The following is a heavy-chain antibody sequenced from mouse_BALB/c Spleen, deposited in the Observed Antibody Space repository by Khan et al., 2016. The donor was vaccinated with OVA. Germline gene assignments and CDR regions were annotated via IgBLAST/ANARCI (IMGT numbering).Heavy chain of an antibody. CDR1: GYTFTDYY. Sequence: QVQLQQSGAQLARPGASVKLSCKASGYTFTDYYINWMRPRTGQGLEWIGEIYPGSDNTYYNENFKGRATLTVDKSSNTAYMEFSSLTSEDSAVYFCAREWAAWFPYWGQGTLVTVSA. CDR3: AREWAAWFPY. J-gene: IGHJ3*01. CDR2: IYPGSDNT. V-gene: IGHV1-77*01.